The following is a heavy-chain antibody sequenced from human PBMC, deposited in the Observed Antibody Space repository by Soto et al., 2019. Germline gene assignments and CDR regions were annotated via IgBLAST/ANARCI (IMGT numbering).Heavy chain of an antibody. J-gene: IGHJ6*03. CDR2: IKSDGTSP. CDR1: GFTFSSYW. D-gene: IGHD2-2*01. CDR3: TSAPKYQYMDV. V-gene: IGHV3-74*01. Sequence: EMQLVESGGDLVQPGGSLRLSCATTGFTFSSYWLHWVRQAPGKGLVWVSRIKSDGTSPTYADSVKGRFTISRDDAKNTLYLQMSGLRAEDTAVYYCTSAPKYQYMDVWGKGTTVTVSS.